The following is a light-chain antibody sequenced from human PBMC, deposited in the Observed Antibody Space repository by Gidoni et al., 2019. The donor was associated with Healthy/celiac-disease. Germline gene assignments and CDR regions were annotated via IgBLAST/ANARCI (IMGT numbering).Light chain of an antibody. J-gene: IGKJ2*04. Sequence: DIQMTHSPSTLSASLGDRVTITCRASQSISSWLAWYQQKPGKAPKLLIYKASSLESGVPSRFSGSGSGTEFTLTISSLQPDDFATYYCQQYNSYPQCSFGQGTKLEIK. CDR1: QSISSW. V-gene: IGKV1-5*03. CDR2: KAS. CDR3: QQYNSYPQCS.